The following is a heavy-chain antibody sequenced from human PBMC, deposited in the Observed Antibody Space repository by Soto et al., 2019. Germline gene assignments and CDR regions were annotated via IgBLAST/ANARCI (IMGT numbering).Heavy chain of an antibody. D-gene: IGHD3-10*01. CDR3: ARFRGSYGMDV. CDR2: IIPILGIA. Sequence: QVQLVQSGAEVKKPGSSVKVSCKASGGTFSSYTISWVRHAPGQGLEWMGRIIPILGIANYAQKFQGRVTITADKSTSTAYMELSSLRSEDTAVYYCARFRGSYGMDVWGQGTTVTVSS. CDR1: GGTFSSYT. J-gene: IGHJ6*02. V-gene: IGHV1-69*02.